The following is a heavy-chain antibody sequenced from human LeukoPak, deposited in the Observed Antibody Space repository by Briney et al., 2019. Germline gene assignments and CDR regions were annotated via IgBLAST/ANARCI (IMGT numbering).Heavy chain of an antibody. V-gene: IGHV3-7*01. CDR1: GFTFTNYW. Sequence: GGSLRLSCAASGFTFTNYWMSWVRQAPGKGLEWVSNIKKDGSDTYYVDSVKGRFTISRDNSKNTLYLQMNSLRAEDTAVYYCAKGTTSWGPDHDYGDYFDCWGQGTLVTVSS. J-gene: IGHJ4*02. D-gene: IGHD4-17*01. CDR2: IKKDGSDT. CDR3: AKGTTSWGPDHDYGDYFDC.